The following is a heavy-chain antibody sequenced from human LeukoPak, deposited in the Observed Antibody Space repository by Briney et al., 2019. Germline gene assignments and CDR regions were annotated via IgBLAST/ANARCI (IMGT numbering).Heavy chain of an antibody. CDR3: ARGARRTAGTWFDP. V-gene: IGHV1-69*01. Sequence: SSVTVSCKASGGTFSSYAISWVRQAPGQGLEWMGGIIPIFGTANYAQKFQGRVTITADESTSTAYMELSSLRSEDTAVYYCARGARRTAGTWFDPWGQGTLVTVSS. J-gene: IGHJ5*02. CDR1: GGTFSSYA. CDR2: IIPIFGTA. D-gene: IGHD6-19*01.